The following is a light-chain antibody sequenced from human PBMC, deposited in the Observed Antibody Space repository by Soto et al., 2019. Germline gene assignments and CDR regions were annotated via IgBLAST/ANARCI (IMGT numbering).Light chain of an antibody. CDR2: TNN. CDR3: AAWDDSLNGWV. Sequence: QSVLTQPPSASGTPGQRVTISCSGGSSNIGSNTVNWYQQLPGTAPKLLIYTNNQRPSGVPDRFSGSKSGTSASLAISGLQSDDEADYYCAAWDDSLNGWVFGGGTKVTVL. CDR1: SSNIGSNT. J-gene: IGLJ3*02. V-gene: IGLV1-44*01.